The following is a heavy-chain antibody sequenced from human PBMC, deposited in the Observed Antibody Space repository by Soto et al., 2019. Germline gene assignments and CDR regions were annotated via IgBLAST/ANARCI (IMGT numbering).Heavy chain of an antibody. J-gene: IGHJ4*02. CDR1: GFTFSSYA. CDR3: AKPIGSSWCGGFDN. CDR2: ISAGGGGST. D-gene: IGHD6-13*01. V-gene: IGHV3-23*01. Sequence: EVQLLESGGGLVQPGGSLRLSCAASGFTFSSYAMSWVRQAPGKGLEWVSAISAGGGGSTYYADSVKGRFTISRDNSKNTLYLQMNSLRDEDTAVYYCAKPIGSSWCGGFDNWGQGTLVTVSS.